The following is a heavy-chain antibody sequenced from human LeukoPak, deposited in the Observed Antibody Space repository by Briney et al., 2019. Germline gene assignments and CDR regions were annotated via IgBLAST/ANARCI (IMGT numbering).Heavy chain of an antibody. CDR2: IYTSGST. CDR3: ARGSVFGVANAFDI. D-gene: IGHD3-3*01. V-gene: IGHV4-61*02. J-gene: IGHJ3*02. CDR1: GGSISSGSYY. Sequence: PSETLSLTCTVSGGSISSGSYYWSWIRQPAGKGLEWIGRIYTSGSTNYNPSLKSRVTISVDTSKNQFSLKLSSVTAADTAVYYCARGSVFGVANAFDIWGQGTMVTVSS.